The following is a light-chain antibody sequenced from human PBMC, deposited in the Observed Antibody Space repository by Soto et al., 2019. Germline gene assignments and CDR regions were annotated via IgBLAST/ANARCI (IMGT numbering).Light chain of an antibody. CDR2: LNSDGSH. CDR1: SGHSNYA. CDR3: QTWATGIRV. J-gene: IGLJ3*02. V-gene: IGLV4-69*01. Sequence: QLVLTQSPSASASLGASVKLSCTPSSGHSNYAIAWHQQQPEKGPRYLLKLNSDGSHTKGDGIPDRFSGSSSGAERYPTSYSLQSEDEADYYCQTWATGIRVFGGGTKLTVL.